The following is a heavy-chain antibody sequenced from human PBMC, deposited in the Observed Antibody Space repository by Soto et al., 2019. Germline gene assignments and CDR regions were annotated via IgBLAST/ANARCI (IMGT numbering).Heavy chain of an antibody. CDR3: AKDRRPDYYASGSYYDY. CDR2: ISGSGGST. J-gene: IGHJ4*02. D-gene: IGHD3-10*01. V-gene: IGHV3-23*01. CDR1: GFTFSSYA. Sequence: VQLLESGGGLVQPGGSLRLSCAASGFTFSSYAMTWVRQAPGKGLEWVSSISGSGGSTYYADSVKGRFTVSRDNSKNTLYLQMNSLRAEDTAVYYCAKDRRPDYYASGSYYDYWGQGTLVTVSS.